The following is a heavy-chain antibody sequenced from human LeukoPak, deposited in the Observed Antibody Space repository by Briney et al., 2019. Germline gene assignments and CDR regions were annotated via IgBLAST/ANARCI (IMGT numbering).Heavy chain of an antibody. Sequence: GGSLRLSCAASGFTFSSYSMNWVRQAPGKGLEWVSSISSSSSYIYYADSVKGRFTISRDNAKNSLYLQMNSLRAEDTAVYYCARATDYYDSSGYYRPDAFDIWGQGTMVTVSS. CDR1: GFTFSSYS. CDR3: ARATDYYDSSGYYRPDAFDI. CDR2: ISSSSSYI. D-gene: IGHD3-22*01. J-gene: IGHJ3*02. V-gene: IGHV3-21*01.